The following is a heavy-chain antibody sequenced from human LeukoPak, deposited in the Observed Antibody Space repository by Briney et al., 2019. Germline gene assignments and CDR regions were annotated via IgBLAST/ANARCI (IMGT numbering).Heavy chain of an antibody. Sequence: GGSLRLSCAASGFTFSSYDMNWVRQAPGKGLEWVSYISTISSTKYYADSVKGRFTISRDSAKNSLYLQMNSLRDEDTAVYYCARGKIGYYYGDYDGYWGQGTLVTVSS. V-gene: IGHV3-48*02. D-gene: IGHD4-17*01. CDR2: ISTISSTK. CDR3: ARGKIGYYYGDYDGY. CDR1: GFTFSSYD. J-gene: IGHJ4*02.